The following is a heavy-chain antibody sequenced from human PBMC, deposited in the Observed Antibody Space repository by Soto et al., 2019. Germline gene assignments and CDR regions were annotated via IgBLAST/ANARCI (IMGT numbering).Heavy chain of an antibody. Sequence: QLQLQESGPGLVKPSETLSLTCTVSGGSISSSSYYWGWIRQPPGKGLEWIGSIYYSGSTYYNPSLKSRVNISVDTSKNQFSLKLSSVTAADTAVYYCARLTSSGWIDYWGQGTLVTVSS. V-gene: IGHV4-39*01. D-gene: IGHD6-19*01. CDR2: IYYSGST. CDR3: ARLTSSGWIDY. J-gene: IGHJ4*02. CDR1: GGSISSSSYY.